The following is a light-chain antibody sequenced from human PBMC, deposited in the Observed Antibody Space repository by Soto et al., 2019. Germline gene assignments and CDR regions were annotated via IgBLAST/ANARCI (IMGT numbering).Light chain of an antibody. Sequence: IPLTQSPSSLSASVGDRGTISCRASQGIANFLAWYQQKPGKAPKLLIYGASTLQSGVPSRCSGSGSGTDFTLTISSLQPEDFATYYCQQLNSFPIPFGPGTKVDIK. CDR1: QGIANF. CDR2: GAS. J-gene: IGKJ3*01. V-gene: IGKV1-9*01. CDR3: QQLNSFPIP.